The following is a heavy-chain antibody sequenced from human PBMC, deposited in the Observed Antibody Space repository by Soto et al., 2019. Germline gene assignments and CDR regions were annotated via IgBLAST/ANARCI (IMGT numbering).Heavy chain of an antibody. CDR1: GGTFSSSA. V-gene: IGHV1-69*12. CDR3: ARDNDRLQLGGNYYYILDV. J-gene: IGHJ6*02. Sequence: QVQLVQSGAEMKEPGSSVKVSCKTSGGTFSSSAISWLRQAPGQGLEWRGGIIPLFRTPDYAQKFQGRDTIAADESKSTSYMELSSLRSEDTAVYYCARDNDRLQLGGNYYYILDVWGQGTTITVSS. CDR2: IIPLFRTP. D-gene: IGHD4-4*01.